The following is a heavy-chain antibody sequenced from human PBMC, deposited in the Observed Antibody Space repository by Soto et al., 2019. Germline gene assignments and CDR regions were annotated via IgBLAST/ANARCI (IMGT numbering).Heavy chain of an antibody. Sequence: QLQLQESGPGLVKPSETLSLACTVSGGSIRSRSYYWGWVRQPPGKGLEWIGSIHDSGTTYYNPSLKSRVTISGDPSKSQFYLTLNSVTAADTAVYYCPTTDAETAGTWFDPWGHGTLVTVSS. CDR2: IHDSGTT. CDR1: GGSIRSRSYY. V-gene: IGHV4-39*01. CDR3: PTTDAETAGTWFDP. J-gene: IGHJ5*02. D-gene: IGHD6-13*01.